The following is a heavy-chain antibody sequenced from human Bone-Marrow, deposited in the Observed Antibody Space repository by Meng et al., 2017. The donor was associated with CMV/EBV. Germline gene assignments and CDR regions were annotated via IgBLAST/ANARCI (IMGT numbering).Heavy chain of an antibody. CDR3: ARWTHEELNWFDP. D-gene: IGHD3-10*01. Sequence: GGSLRLSCAASGFTFSSYGMHWVRQAPGKGLEWVANIKQDGSEKYYVDSVKGRFTISRDNAKNSLYLQMNSLRAEDTAVYYCARWTHEELNWFDPWGQGTLVTVSS. CDR2: IKQDGSEK. J-gene: IGHJ5*02. V-gene: IGHV3-7*01. CDR1: GFTFSSYG.